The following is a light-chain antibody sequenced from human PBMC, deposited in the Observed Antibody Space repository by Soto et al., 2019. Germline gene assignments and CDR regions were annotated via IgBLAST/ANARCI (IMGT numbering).Light chain of an antibody. Sequence: EIELTQSPGTLSLSPGERATLSCRASQSVRSSYLAWYQQKPGQAPRLLIYGASSRATGIPDRFSGSGSGTEFTLTISRLEPEDFAVYYCQQYGSSPSTFGQGTKLEIK. CDR1: QSVRSSY. CDR3: QQYGSSPST. CDR2: GAS. V-gene: IGKV3-20*01. J-gene: IGKJ2*02.